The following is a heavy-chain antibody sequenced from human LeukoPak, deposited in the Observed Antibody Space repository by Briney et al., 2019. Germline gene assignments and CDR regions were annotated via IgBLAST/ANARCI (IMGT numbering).Heavy chain of an antibody. D-gene: IGHD3-3*01. V-gene: IGHV1-46*01. CDR1: GYTFTSYY. Sequence: ASVKVSCKASGYTFTSYYMHWVRQAPGQGLEWMGIINPSGGSTSYAQKFQGRVTMTRDTSTSTVYMELSSLRSEDTAVYYCARATPDHDFWSGSDTYYFDYWGQGTLVTVSS. CDR3: ARATPDHDFWSGSDTYYFDY. CDR2: INPSGGST. J-gene: IGHJ4*02.